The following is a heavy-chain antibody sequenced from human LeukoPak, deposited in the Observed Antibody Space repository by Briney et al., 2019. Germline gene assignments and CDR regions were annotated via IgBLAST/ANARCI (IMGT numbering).Heavy chain of an antibody. J-gene: IGHJ4*02. V-gene: IGHV3-49*03. D-gene: IGHD3-16*01. Sequence: PGGSLRLSCTASGFNFGNYAMRWFRQAPGKGLEWVGFIRSKAYGGTTEYAASVKGRFTISRDDSKNTLYLQMNSLKTEDTAVYYCTTGGAFSPDFDYWGQGTLVTVSS. CDR1: GFNFGNYA. CDR2: IRSKAYGGTT. CDR3: TTGGAFSPDFDY.